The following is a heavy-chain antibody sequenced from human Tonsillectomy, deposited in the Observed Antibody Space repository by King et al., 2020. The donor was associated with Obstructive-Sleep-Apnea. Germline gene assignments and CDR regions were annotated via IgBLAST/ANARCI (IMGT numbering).Heavy chain of an antibody. Sequence: VQLVESGGGLVQPGRSLRLSCTASGFTFGDYVMSWFRQAPGKGLEWVGFIRSKPYGGTTEYAASVKGRFTISRDDSKSIAYLQMNSLKTEDTAVYYCTRFSYCSSTSCYEPNRYYFDYWGQGTLVTVSS. CDR1: GFTFGDYV. CDR3: TRFSYCSSTSCYEPNRYYFDY. J-gene: IGHJ4*02. CDR2: IRSKPYGGTT. D-gene: IGHD2-2*01. V-gene: IGHV3-49*03.